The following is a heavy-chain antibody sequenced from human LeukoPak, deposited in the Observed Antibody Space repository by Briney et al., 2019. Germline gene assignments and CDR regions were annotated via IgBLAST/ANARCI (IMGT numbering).Heavy chain of an antibody. CDR1: GYTFTSYG. J-gene: IGHJ3*02. CDR2: ISAYNGNT. V-gene: IGHV1-18*01. CDR3: ARDRKQWLVWTGAFDI. Sequence: ASVKVSCKASGYTFTSYGISWVRQAPGQGLEWMGWISAYNGNTNYAQKLQGRVTMTTDTPTSTAYMELRSLRSDDTAVYYCARDRKQWLVWTGAFDIWGQGTMVTVSS. D-gene: IGHD6-19*01.